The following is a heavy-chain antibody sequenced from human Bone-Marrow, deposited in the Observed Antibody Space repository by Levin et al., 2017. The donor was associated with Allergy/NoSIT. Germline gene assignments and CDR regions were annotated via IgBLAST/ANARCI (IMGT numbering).Heavy chain of an antibody. CDR3: AKAGTTVMLDYSYLDV. J-gene: IGHJ6*03. CDR1: GFIFADYA. V-gene: IGHV3-23*01. CDR2: LDGSSGKT. D-gene: IGHD4-17*01. Sequence: PRASVKVSCTISGFIFADYAMNWVRQAPGRGLEWVSSLDGSSGKTHYADVVKGRFTISREYSKNTLFLQMNSLRVEDTARYYCAKAGTTVMLDYSYLDVWGEGTAVTVSS.